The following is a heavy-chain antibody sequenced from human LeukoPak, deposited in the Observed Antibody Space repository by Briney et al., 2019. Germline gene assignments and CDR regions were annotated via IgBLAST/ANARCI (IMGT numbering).Heavy chain of an antibody. D-gene: IGHD6-13*01. CDR3: ARGGAAAGTGYYYYYMDV. CDR1: GGSLSSYY. CDR2: IYTSGST. J-gene: IGHJ6*03. Sequence: SETLSLTCTVSGGSLSSYYWSWIRQPAGKGLEWIGRIYTSGSTNYNPSLKSRVTMSVDTSKNQFSLKLSSVTAADTAVYYCARGGAAAGTGYYYYYMDVWGKGTTVTISS. V-gene: IGHV4-4*07.